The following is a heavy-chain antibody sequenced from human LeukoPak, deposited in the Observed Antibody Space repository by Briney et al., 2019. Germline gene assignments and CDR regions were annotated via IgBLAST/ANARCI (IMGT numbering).Heavy chain of an antibody. V-gene: IGHV1-69*05. CDR1: GGTFSSYA. CDR2: IIPIFGTA. Sequence: SVKVSCKASGGTFSSYAISWVRQAPGQGLEWMGGIIPIFGTANYAQKFQGRVTITTDESTSTAYMELRRLRSDDTAVYYCARRSAPGTFDGFDVWGQGTEVTVSS. CDR3: ARRSAPGTFDGFDV. J-gene: IGHJ3*01.